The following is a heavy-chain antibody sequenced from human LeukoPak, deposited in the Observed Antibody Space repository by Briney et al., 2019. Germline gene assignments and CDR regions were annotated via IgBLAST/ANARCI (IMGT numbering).Heavy chain of an antibody. Sequence: GGSLRLSCAASRFTFSSYAMSWVRQAPGKGLEWVSAISGTGGSTYYADSVKGRFTISRDNSKNTLYLQMNSLRADDTAVYYCAKSPGYGDYVGYHFDYWGQGTLVTVSS. CDR3: AKSPGYGDYVGYHFDY. CDR1: RFTFSSYA. V-gene: IGHV3-23*01. D-gene: IGHD4-17*01. J-gene: IGHJ4*02. CDR2: ISGTGGST.